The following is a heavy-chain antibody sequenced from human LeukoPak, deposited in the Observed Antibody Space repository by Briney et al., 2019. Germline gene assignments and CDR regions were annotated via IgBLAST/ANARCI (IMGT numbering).Heavy chain of an antibody. CDR1: GYTFTVYH. V-gene: IGHV1-2*02. J-gene: IGHJ5*02. CDR3: ARPPIMVRGVIFWFVP. D-gene: IGHD3-10*01. CDR2: INPQSGGT. Sequence: ASVKVSCKASGYTFTVYHMHWVRQAPGQGLEWMGWINPQSGGTKYAQKFQGRVTMTRVTSISTAYMELSRLRSDDPAVYYCARPPIMVRGVIFWFVPWGQGTLVTVSS.